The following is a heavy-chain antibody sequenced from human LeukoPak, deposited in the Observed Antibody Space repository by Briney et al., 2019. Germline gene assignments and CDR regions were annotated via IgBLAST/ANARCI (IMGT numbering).Heavy chain of an antibody. V-gene: IGHV1-18*01. Sequence: ASVKVSCKASGYTFTRNGISWLRQAPGQGLEWMGWISPYNGNTNYAQELQGRVTVTTDTSTSTAYMELRSLRPDDTAAYYCARDKVEMATIFDYWGQGTLVTVSS. J-gene: IGHJ4*02. D-gene: IGHD5-24*01. CDR3: ARDKVEMATIFDY. CDR1: GYTFTRNG. CDR2: ISPYNGNT.